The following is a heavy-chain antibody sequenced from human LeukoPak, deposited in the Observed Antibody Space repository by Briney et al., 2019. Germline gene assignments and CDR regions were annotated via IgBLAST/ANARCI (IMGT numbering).Heavy chain of an antibody. Sequence: GASVKVSRKASGYTFTCYYMHWVRQAPGQELEWMGWINPNSGGTNYAQKVQGRVTMTRDTSISTAYMELSRLRSDDTAVYYCAREGYCSSTSCYEDWFDPWGQGTLVTVSS. CDR3: AREGYCSSTSCYEDWFDP. J-gene: IGHJ5*02. CDR2: INPNSGGT. V-gene: IGHV1-2*02. D-gene: IGHD2-2*01. CDR1: GYTFTCYY.